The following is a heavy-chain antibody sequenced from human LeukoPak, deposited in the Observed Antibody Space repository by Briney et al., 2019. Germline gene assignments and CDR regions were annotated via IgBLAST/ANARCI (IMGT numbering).Heavy chain of an antibody. J-gene: IGHJ4*02. CDR2: IYYSGST. CDR1: GGSIRSSSDY. D-gene: IGHD5-12*01. Sequence: PSETLSLTCTVSGGSIRSSSDYWAWIRQPPGKGLEWIGSIYYSGSTYYNPSLKSRVTISVDTSKNQFSLKLSSVTAADTAVYYCARNWLPAGFDYWGQGTLVTVSS. CDR3: ARNWLPAGFDY. V-gene: IGHV4-39*01.